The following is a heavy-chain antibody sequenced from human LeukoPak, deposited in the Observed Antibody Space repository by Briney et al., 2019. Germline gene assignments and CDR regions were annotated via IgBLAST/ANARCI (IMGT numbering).Heavy chain of an antibody. D-gene: IGHD2-2*01. J-gene: IGHJ5*02. CDR2: INHSGST. V-gene: IGHV4-34*01. Sequence: SETLSLTCAVYGGSFSGYYWSWIRQPPGKGLERIGEINHSGSTNYNPSLKSRVTISVDTSKNQFSLKLSSVTAADTAVYYCARGVGYCSSTSCYNRMFDPWGQGTLVTVSS. CDR1: GGSFSGYY. CDR3: ARGVGYCSSTSCYNRMFDP.